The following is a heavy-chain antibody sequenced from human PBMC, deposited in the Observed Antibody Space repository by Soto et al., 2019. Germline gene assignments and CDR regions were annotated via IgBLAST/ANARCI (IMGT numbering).Heavy chain of an antibody. CDR2: ISAFSDSI. CDR1: GFIFSSYS. V-gene: IGHV3-23*01. J-gene: IGHJ4*02. Sequence: EVQLLESGGGLVQPGGSLRLSCAASGFIFSSYSMYWVRQAPGKGPEGVAGISAFSDSILYADSVEGRFTISRHNSKNTLYLPLNSLRPDDTAVYFCAKKRRSGGDNWYFDGWGQGTLVTVPS. CDR3: AKKRRSGGDNWYFDG. D-gene: IGHD2-21*02.